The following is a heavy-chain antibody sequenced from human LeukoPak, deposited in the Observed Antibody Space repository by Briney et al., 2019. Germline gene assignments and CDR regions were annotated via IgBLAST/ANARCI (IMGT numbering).Heavy chain of an antibody. CDR1: GYSFSTYW. V-gene: IGHV5-51*01. CDR3: ARRSGGADY. J-gene: IGHJ4*02. CDR2: IYPGDSDT. D-gene: IGHD3-16*01. Sequence: GESLQISCKGSGYSFSTYWIGWVRQTPGKGLEWMGIIYPGDSDTRYSPSFQGQVTISADKSITTAYLQWSSLQASDTAIYYCARRSGGADYWGQATLVTVSS.